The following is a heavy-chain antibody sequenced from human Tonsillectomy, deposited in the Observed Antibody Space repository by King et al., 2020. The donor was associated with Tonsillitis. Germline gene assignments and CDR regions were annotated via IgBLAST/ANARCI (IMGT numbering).Heavy chain of an antibody. V-gene: IGHV3-30*04. CDR2: ISYDGSNK. J-gene: IGHJ3*02. Sequence: VQLVESGGGVVQPGRSLRLSCAASGFTFSSYAMHWVRQAPGKGLEWVAVISYDGSNKYYADSVKGRFTIPRDNSKNTLYVQMNSLSTEDTAVYYCRAGLVATIDGMNAFDIWGQGTMVTVSS. CDR3: RAGLVATIDGMNAFDI. CDR1: GFTFSSYA. D-gene: IGHD5-24*01.